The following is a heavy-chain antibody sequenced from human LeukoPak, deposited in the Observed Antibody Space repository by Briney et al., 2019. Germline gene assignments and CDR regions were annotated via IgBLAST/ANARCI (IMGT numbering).Heavy chain of an antibody. Sequence: SETLSLTCAVYGGSFSGYYWNWIRQPAGKGLEWIGRVYPSRNTNYNPSLKSRILISVDTSKNQFSLKLSSVTAADTAVYYCARALAAAGDYFDSWGQGTLVTVSS. CDR1: GGSFSGYY. V-gene: IGHV4-59*10. CDR3: ARALAAAGDYFDS. CDR2: VYPSRNT. J-gene: IGHJ4*02. D-gene: IGHD6-13*01.